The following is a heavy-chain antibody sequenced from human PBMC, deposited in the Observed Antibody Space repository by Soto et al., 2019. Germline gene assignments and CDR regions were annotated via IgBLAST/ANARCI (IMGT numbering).Heavy chain of an antibody. D-gene: IGHD3-22*01. V-gene: IGHV2-5*01. CDR1: GFSLSSTGVG. CDR2: INWNDDK. J-gene: IGHJ4*02. CDR3: ARSGHNSGFFYYDY. Sequence: QITLKESGPTLVKVTQTVTLTCTFSGFSLSSTGVGVGWIRQHPGKALEGLALINWNDDKRYNPSLKSRLTITKDTSKNQVDLTMTNMDPADTATYYCARSGHNSGFFYYDYWGQGTLVTVSS.